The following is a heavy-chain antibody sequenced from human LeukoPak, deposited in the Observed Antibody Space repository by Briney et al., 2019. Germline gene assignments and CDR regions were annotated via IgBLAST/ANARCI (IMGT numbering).Heavy chain of an antibody. D-gene: IGHD6-6*01. Sequence: GGSLRLSCAASGFTFDDYAMHWVRQAPGKGLEWVSLISWDGGSTYYADSVKGRFTISRDNSKNSLYLQMNSLRAEDIALYYCAKDGLGSSSSGLWVYYYYYMDVWGKGTTVTVSS. CDR1: GFTFDDYA. J-gene: IGHJ6*03. CDR3: AKDGLGSSSSGLWVYYYYYMDV. V-gene: IGHV3-43D*03. CDR2: ISWDGGST.